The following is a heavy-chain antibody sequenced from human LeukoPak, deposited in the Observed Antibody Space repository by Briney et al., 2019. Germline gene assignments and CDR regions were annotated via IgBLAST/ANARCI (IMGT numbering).Heavy chain of an antibody. J-gene: IGHJ3*02. CDR3: ARRVGGTTSRAFDI. D-gene: IGHD1-26*01. V-gene: IGHV5-51*01. CDR2: IYPGDSDT. Sequence: GESLKISCKSSGYSFANYWIGWVRQMPGKGLEWMGIIYPGDSDTRYSPSFQGQVTISADKSISTAYLQWSSLRASDTAMYYCARRVGGTTSRAFDIWGQGTMVSVSS. CDR1: GYSFANYW.